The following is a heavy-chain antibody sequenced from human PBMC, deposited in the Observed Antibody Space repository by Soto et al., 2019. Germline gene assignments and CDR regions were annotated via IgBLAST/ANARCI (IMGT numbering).Heavy chain of an antibody. CDR1: GYIFTSYW. V-gene: IGHV5-51*01. CDR2: MYPGDSNT. CDR3: ARSRWYYYGMDV. D-gene: IGHD2-15*01. Sequence: PGESLKISCKTSGYIFTSYWIGWVRQMPEKGLEWMAIMYPGDSNTRYSPSFQGQVTISADKSITTAYLQWSSLKASDSAIYYCARSRWYYYGMDVWGQGTTVTV. J-gene: IGHJ6*02.